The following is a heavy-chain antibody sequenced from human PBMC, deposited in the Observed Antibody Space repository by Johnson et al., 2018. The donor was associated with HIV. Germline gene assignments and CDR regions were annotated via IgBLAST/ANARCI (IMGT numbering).Heavy chain of an antibody. V-gene: IGHV3-66*01. Sequence: VQLLESGGGLVQPGGSLRLSCAASGFTFSHYDMHWVRQAPGNGLEWVSGIYSGGSTYYADSVKGRFTISRDNSKNTLYLQMNSLRAEDTAVYYCARFGLDAFDIWGQGTMVTVSS. J-gene: IGHJ3*02. D-gene: IGHD3/OR15-3a*01. CDR2: IYSGGST. CDR1: GFTFSHYD. CDR3: ARFGLDAFDI.